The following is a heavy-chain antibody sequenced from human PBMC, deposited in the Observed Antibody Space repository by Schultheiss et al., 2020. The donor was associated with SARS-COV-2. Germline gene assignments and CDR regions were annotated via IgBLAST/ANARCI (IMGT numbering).Heavy chain of an antibody. CDR3: ARAWPFLAAREGHWFDP. CDR2: IYYSGST. CDR1: GGSFSDYY. J-gene: IGHJ5*02. Sequence: SETLSLTCAVYGGSFSDYYWGWIRQPPGKGLEWIGSIYYSGSTYYNPSLESRVTISVDTSKNQFSLKLSSVTAADTAVYYCARAWPFLAAREGHWFDPWGQGTLVTVSS. D-gene: IGHD6-6*01. V-gene: IGHV4-34*01.